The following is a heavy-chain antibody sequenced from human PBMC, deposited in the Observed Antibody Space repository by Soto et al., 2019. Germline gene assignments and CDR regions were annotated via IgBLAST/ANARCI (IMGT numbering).Heavy chain of an antibody. D-gene: IGHD2-2*01. CDR1: GFTFSSYA. J-gene: IGHJ6*02. V-gene: IGHV3-30-3*01. CDR2: ISYDGSNK. Sequence: PGGSQRLSCAASGFTFSSYAMHWVRQAPGKGLEWVAVISYDGSNKYYADSVKGRFTISRDNSKNTLYLQMNSLRAEDTAVYYYASPIGYCSSTSCDRYYGMDVWGQGTTVTVSS. CDR3: ASPIGYCSSTSCDRYYGMDV.